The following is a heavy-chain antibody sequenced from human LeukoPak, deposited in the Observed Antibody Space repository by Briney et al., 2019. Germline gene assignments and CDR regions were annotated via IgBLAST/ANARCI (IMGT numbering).Heavy chain of an antibody. CDR2: INPNSGGT. CDR3: ARDGALDI. V-gene: IGHV1-2*02. Sequence: ASVKVSCKASGYTFTSYDINWVRQATGQGLEWMGWINPNSGGTNYAQKFQGRVTMTRDTSISTAYMELSRLRSDDTAVYYCARDGALDIWGQGTMVTVSS. CDR1: GYTFTSYD. J-gene: IGHJ3*02.